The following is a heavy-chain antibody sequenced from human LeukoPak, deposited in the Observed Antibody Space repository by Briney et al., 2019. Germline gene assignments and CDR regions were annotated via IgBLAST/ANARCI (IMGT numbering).Heavy chain of an antibody. J-gene: IGHJ4*02. CDR2: ISPSGGST. D-gene: IGHD4-17*01. Sequence: ASVKVSCKAFGYTFTSNYMHWVRQAPGQGPEWMGVISPSGGSTTYAQKFQGRVTLTRDMSTSTDYLELSSLRSEDTAVYYCASRDSGDYPYFDYWGQGALVTVSS. CDR1: GYTFTSNY. CDR3: ASRDSGDYPYFDY. V-gene: IGHV1-46*01.